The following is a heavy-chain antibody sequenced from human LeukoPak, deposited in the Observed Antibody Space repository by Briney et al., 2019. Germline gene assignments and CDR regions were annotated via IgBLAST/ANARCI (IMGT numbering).Heavy chain of an antibody. CDR2: ISSNSRYI. V-gene: IGHV3-21*01. Sequence: PGGSLRLSCAASGFIFSSYTLNWVRQAPGKGLEWVSSISSNSRYIYYADSLKGRFTISRDNAENSLYLQMNSLRAEDTAVYYCARAEDYYGSGNSPNIFDIWGQGTMVTVSS. D-gene: IGHD3-10*01. CDR3: ARAEDYYGSGNSPNIFDI. CDR1: GFIFSSYT. J-gene: IGHJ3*02.